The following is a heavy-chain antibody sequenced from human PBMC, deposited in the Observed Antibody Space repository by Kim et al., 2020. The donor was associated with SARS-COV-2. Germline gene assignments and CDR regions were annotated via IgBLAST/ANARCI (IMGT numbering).Heavy chain of an antibody. Sequence: GGSLRLSCAASGFIFSNYGMHWVRQAPGKGLEWVSVIWYDGKSAYYADSVRGRFTIPRDNSKDTVYLQMNSLRAEDTADYYCARALYSSTADAHAIVGQ. CDR1: GFIFSNYG. J-gene: IGHJ3*02. D-gene: IGHD2-2*01. V-gene: IGHV3-33*01. CDR2: IWYDGKSA. CDR3: ARALYSSTADAHAI.